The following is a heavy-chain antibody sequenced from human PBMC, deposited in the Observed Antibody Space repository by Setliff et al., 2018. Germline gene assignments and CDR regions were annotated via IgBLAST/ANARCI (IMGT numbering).Heavy chain of an antibody. D-gene: IGHD2-21*01. V-gene: IGHV4-61*02. CDR1: GGSMSSGPNY. J-gene: IGHJ5*02. CDR2: VYSSVYSSGIT. Sequence: PSETLSLTCTVSGGSMSSGPNYWSRIRQPAGRGLEWVGRVYSSVYSSGITSYNPSLKSRVTISMDTSKKQFSLMLTSVTAADTAVYYCARYIPSAGCFDPWGQGALVTVSS. CDR3: ARYIPSAGCFDP.